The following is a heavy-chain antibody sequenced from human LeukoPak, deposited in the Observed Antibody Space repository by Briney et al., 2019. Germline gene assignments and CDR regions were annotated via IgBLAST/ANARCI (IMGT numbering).Heavy chain of an antibody. J-gene: IGHJ4*02. CDR3: ARPSRIAAPPGSDYFDY. D-gene: IGHD6-6*01. CDR2: IYPGDSDT. V-gene: IGHV5-51*01. Sequence: KDGESLKISCKGSGYSFTSYWIGWVRQMPGKGLEWMGIIYPGDSDTRYSPSFQGQVTISADKSISTAYLQWSSLKAPDTAMYYCARPSRIAAPPGSDYFDYWGQGTLVTVSS. CDR1: GYSFTSYW.